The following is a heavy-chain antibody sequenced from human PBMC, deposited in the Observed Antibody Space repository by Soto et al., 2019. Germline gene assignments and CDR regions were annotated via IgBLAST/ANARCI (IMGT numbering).Heavy chain of an antibody. Sequence: SETLSLTCTVSGDSIGTTHSYWAWIRQSPGKGLEWIGNIHYSGSTYYMPSLRSRVTLSVDTSKNQFSLRLTSVTAEDTAVYYCARHEGNGNVWPLDYWGQG. CDR3: ARHEGNGNVWPLDY. D-gene: IGHD2-8*01. CDR2: IHYSGST. CDR1: GDSIGTTHSY. V-gene: IGHV4-39*01. J-gene: IGHJ4*02.